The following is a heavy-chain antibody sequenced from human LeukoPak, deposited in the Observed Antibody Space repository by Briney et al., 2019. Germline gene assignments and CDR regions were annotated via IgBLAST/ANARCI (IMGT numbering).Heavy chain of an antibody. V-gene: IGHV3-23*01. CDR2: ISGSGGGT. Sequence: GGSLRLSCAASGFIFSSYAMSWVRQAPGKGLEWVSTISGSGGGTYYADSVKGRFTISRDNSKNTLYLQMNSLRAEDTAVYYCAKDPPIVEATGWFDYWGQGTLVTVSS. D-gene: IGHD1-26*01. CDR1: GFIFSSYA. J-gene: IGHJ4*02. CDR3: AKDPPIVEATGWFDY.